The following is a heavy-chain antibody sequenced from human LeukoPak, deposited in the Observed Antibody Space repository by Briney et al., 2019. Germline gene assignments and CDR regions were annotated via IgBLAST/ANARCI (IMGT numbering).Heavy chain of an antibody. V-gene: IGHV3-23*01. Sequence: GASLRLSCAASGFTFSNAAMSWVRQAPGKGLEWVSTISDNGASTSYADSVKGRFTISRDNSKNTLYLQMNSLRAEDTAVYFCTHKTGFDYWGQGTLVTVSS. J-gene: IGHJ4*02. CDR3: THKTGFDY. CDR2: ISDNGAST. CDR1: GFTFSNAA.